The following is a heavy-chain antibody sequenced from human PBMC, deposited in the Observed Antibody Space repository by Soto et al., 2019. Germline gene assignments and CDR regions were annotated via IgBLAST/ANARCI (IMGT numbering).Heavy chain of an antibody. V-gene: IGHV3-9*01. Sequence: EVQLVESGGGVVQPGRSLRLSCAASGFTFDDYAMHWVRQAPGKGLEWVAGISWNRGSIGYADSVKGRFTISRDNAKNPLYLQMNSLRAEDTALYYCAKDMSGDSSGWYWYFDLWGRGSLVTVSS. CDR1: GFTFDDYA. CDR3: AKDMSGDSSGWYWYFDL. CDR2: ISWNRGSI. D-gene: IGHD6-19*01. J-gene: IGHJ2*01.